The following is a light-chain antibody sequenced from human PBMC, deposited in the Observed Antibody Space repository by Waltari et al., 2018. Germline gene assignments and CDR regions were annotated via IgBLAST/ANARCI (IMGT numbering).Light chain of an antibody. CDR3: QSYDSSLSGPVV. J-gene: IGLJ2*01. CDR2: RNN. Sequence: QSVLTQPPSVSGAPGQTVTISCTGSRSNIGAVYDVPRYQQVPGTAPKLLIFRNNNRPSGVPDRFSGSKSGTSASLAITGLRAEDEAYYYCQSYDSSLSGPVVFGGGTRLIVL. V-gene: IGLV1-40*01. CDR1: RSNIGAVYD.